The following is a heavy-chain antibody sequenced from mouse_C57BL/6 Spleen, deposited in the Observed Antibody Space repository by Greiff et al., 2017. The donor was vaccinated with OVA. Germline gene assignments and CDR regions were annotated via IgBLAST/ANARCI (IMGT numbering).Heavy chain of an antibody. CDR1: GFSFTSYG. J-gene: IGHJ4*01. CDR2: IWRGGST. Sequence: VKLEESGPGLVQPSQSLSITCTVSGFSFTSYGVHWVRQSPGKGLEWLGVIWRGGSTDYNAAFMSRLSITKDNSKSQVVLKMNSLQAEDTAIYYCAKKGSGAMDDWGQGTSVTVSS. CDR3: AKKGSGAMDD. V-gene: IGHV2-5*01. D-gene: IGHD3-2*02.